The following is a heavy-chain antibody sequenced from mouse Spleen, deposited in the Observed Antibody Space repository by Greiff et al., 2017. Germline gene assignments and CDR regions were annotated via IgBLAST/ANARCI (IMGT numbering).Heavy chain of an antibody. CDR2: IWAGGST. D-gene: IGHD1-1*01. J-gene: IGHJ2*01. V-gene: IGHV2-9*02. CDR1: GLSLTSYG. CDR3: ARDPPHYYGSSYYFDY. Sequence: QVQLKESGPGLVAPSQSLSITCTVSGLSLTSYGVHWVRQPPGKGLEWLGVIWAGGSTNYNSALMSRLSISKDNSKSQVFLKMNSLQTDDTAMYYCARDPPHYYGSSYYFDYWGQGTTLTVSS.